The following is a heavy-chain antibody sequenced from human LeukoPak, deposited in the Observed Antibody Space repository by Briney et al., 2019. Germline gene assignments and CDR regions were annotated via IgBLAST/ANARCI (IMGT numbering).Heavy chain of an antibody. Sequence: ASVKVSCKVSGYTLTKLSMHWVRQAPGKGLEWMGGFDPEDGETIYAQKFQGRVTMTEDTSTDTAYMELSSLRSEDTAVYYCATDSGSVGATRYFDYWGQGTLVTVSS. CDR3: ATDSGSVGATRYFDY. CDR1: GYTLTKLS. D-gene: IGHD1-26*01. J-gene: IGHJ4*02. CDR2: FDPEDGET. V-gene: IGHV1-24*01.